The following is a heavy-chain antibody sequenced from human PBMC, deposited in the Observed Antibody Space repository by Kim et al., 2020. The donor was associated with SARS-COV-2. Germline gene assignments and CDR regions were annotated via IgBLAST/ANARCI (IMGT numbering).Heavy chain of an antibody. CDR3: ARWYYYDRSGYYIDY. V-gene: IGHV3-53*01. Sequence: GGSLRLSFAASGIRVSSNYMTWVRQAPGKGLEWVSVLYSGGSTYYADSVKGRFTISRDISKNTLYLQMNSLRAEDTAVYYCARWYYYDRSGYYIDYWGQGTLVTVSS. CDR2: LYSGGST. D-gene: IGHD3-22*01. CDR1: GIRVSSNY. J-gene: IGHJ4*02.